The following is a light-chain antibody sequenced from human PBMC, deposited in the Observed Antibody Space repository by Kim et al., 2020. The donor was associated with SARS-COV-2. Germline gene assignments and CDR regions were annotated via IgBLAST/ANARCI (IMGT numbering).Light chain of an antibody. V-gene: IGLV3-19*01. CDR2: GKN. J-gene: IGLJ3*02. Sequence: ALGQTVRITCQGDSLRSYYESWYQQKPGQAPVLVIYGKNNRPSGIPDRFSGSSSGNTASLTITGAQAEDEADYYCNCRDSSGNVWVFGGGTQLTVL. CDR3: NCRDSSGNVWV. CDR1: SLRSYY.